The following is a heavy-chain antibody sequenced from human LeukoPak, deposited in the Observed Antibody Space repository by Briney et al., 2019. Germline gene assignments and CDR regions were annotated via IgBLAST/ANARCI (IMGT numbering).Heavy chain of an antibody. D-gene: IGHD3-22*01. J-gene: IGHJ4*02. CDR3: ARRTTYYYDSSGYYGY. CDR1: GGTFSSYA. V-gene: IGHV1-69*05. CDR2: IIPIFGTA. Sequence: SVTVSCKTSGGTFSSYAISWVRQAPGQGLEWMGGIIPIFGTANYAQKFQGRVTITTDESTSTAYMELSSLRSEDTAVYYCARRTTYYYDSSGYYGYWGQGTLVTVSS.